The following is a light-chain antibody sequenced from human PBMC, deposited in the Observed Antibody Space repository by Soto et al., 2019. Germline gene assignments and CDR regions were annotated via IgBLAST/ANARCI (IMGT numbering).Light chain of an antibody. V-gene: IGKV3-20*01. CDR2: GAS. J-gene: IGKJ5*01. CDR3: QQYGSSLIT. CDR1: QSIGSRF. Sequence: EIVMTQSPGTLSLSPGQRPTISCRASQSIGSRFLAWYPQKPGQAPRLLIYGASSRATGIPDRFSGSGSGTEFTLTISRLEPEDFEVYYCQQYGSSLITFGQGTRLEIK.